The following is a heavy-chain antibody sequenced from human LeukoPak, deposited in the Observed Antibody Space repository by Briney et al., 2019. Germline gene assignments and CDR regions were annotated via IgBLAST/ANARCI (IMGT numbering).Heavy chain of an antibody. CDR3: ARDGWDYYDSSGYYGHYFDY. CDR2: INSDGSST. D-gene: IGHD3-22*01. J-gene: IGHJ4*02. Sequence: GGSLRPSCAASGFTFSSYWMHWVRQAPGKGLVWVSRINSDGSSTSYADSVKGRFTISRDNAKNTLYLQMNSLRAEDTAVYYCARDGWDYYDSSGYYGHYFDYWGQGTLVTVSS. V-gene: IGHV3-74*01. CDR1: GFTFSSYW.